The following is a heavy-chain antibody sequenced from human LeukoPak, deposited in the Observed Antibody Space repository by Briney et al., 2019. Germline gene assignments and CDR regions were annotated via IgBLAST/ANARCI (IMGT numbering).Heavy chain of an antibody. J-gene: IGHJ6*03. D-gene: IGHD2-15*01. V-gene: IGHV1-46*01. CDR1: GYTFTTYY. CDR3: ARGGDFYYYYMDV. CDR2: INPSGGST. Sequence: ASVKVSRKASGYTFTTYYIHWVRQAPGQGLEWMGIINPSGGSTSFAQKFQGRLTMTRDTSTSTVYMELSSLSSEDTAVYYCARGGDFYYYYMDVWGKGTTVTVSS.